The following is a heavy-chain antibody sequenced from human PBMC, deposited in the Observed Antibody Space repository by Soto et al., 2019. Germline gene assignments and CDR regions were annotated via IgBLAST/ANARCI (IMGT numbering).Heavy chain of an antibody. V-gene: IGHV4-4*07. CDR2: IDASGNS. J-gene: IGHJ6*02. Sequence: SETLSLTCTVSGDSISSYYWNWIRQPAGKGLEWIGRIDASGNSNYSPSLKSRVTMSVDTSKKQFSLKVTSVTAADTAVYYCARYSSNWFQTEGMDVWGQGTTVTVSS. D-gene: IGHD6-13*01. CDR3: ARYSSNWFQTEGMDV. CDR1: GDSISSYY.